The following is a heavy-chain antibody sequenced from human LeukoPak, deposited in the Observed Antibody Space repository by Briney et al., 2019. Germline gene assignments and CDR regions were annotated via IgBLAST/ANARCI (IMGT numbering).Heavy chain of an antibody. V-gene: IGHV1-8*01. CDR1: GYTFTTYD. D-gene: IGHD6-19*01. CDR3: ARSYSSGWYTPYYYYYMDV. J-gene: IGHJ6*03. CDR2: MNPNSGNT. Sequence: ASVKVSCKASGYTFTTYDINWVRQATGQGLEWMGWMNPNSGNTGYAQKFQDRVTMTRNTSISTAYMELSSLRSEDTAVYYCARSYSSGWYTPYYYYYMDVWGKGTTVTVSS.